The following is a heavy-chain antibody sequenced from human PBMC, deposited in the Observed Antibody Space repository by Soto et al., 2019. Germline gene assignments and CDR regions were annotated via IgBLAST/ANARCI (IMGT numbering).Heavy chain of an antibody. Sequence: EVQLLESGGGLVEPGGSLRLSCAASGFTFRSYAMTWVRQAPGKGLEWVSYTGGGGVSTYYAVYVKGCFTSSRDDSKNTLYLQMNSLRAEDTALYYCAKIVGGGSHHDAFDIWGQGTMVTVSS. V-gene: IGHV3-23*01. J-gene: IGHJ3*02. D-gene: IGHD2-15*01. CDR2: TGGGGVST. CDR3: AKIVGGGSHHDAFDI. CDR1: GFTFRSYA.